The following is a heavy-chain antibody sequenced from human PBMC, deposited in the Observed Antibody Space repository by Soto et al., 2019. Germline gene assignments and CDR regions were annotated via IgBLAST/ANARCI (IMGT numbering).Heavy chain of an antibody. CDR1: GGTFSNYA. CDR3: ARDRGSGSYYSVSDYWYFDL. D-gene: IGHD1-26*01. J-gene: IGHJ2*01. Sequence: QVQLVQSGAEVKKPGSSVKVSCKASGGTFSNYAICWLRQAPGQVLEWMGGAIPVSGTANYAQKFQDRVLITAAKSTSTAYMEQNSLTSEDTYVYFCARDRGSGSYYSVSDYWYFDLWGRGTLVTVSS. CDR2: AIPVSGTA. V-gene: IGHV1-69*06.